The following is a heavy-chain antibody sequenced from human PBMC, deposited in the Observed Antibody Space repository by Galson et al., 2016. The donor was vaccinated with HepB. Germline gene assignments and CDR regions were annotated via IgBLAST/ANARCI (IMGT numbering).Heavy chain of an antibody. D-gene: IGHD2-21*01. J-gene: IGHJ5*02. V-gene: IGHV3-11*06. Sequence: SLRLSCAVSGFFLSDRYMRWIRQAPGKGLEWISLICTNAQYTLYAEPVKGRPIVSSDNSKTSLFMDMSRLRVEDSGVYFCASSSFCGGSSGRRCSRMNWFDPWGQGTLVTVSS. CDR2: ICTNAQYT. CDR3: ASSSFCGGSSGRRCSRMNWFDP. CDR1: GFFLSDRY.